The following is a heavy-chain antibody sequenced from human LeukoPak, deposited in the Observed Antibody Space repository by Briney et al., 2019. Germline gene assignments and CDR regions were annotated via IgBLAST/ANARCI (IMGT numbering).Heavy chain of an antibody. V-gene: IGHV3-23*01. D-gene: IGHD1-26*01. J-gene: IGHJ4*02. CDR2: VFGGGDGK. CDR3: AKDDGWELHNYHFDY. Sequence: GESLSLSCAASGFTFSAFAMSWVRQAPGKGLEWVSTVFGGGDGKLYADSVKGRFISRDNSKNTLYLQMNSLRVEDTAVYYCAKDDGWELHNYHFDYWGQGALVTVSS. CDR1: GFTFSAFA.